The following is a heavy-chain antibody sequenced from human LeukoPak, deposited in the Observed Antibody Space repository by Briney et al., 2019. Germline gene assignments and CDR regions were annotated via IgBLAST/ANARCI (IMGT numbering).Heavy chain of an antibody. J-gene: IGHJ4*02. D-gene: IGHD3-3*01. V-gene: IGHV3-23*01. Sequence: GGSLRLSCAASGFTFSSYAMSWVRQAPGKGLEWVSAISGSGGSTYYADSVKGRFTISRDNSKDTLYLQMNSLRAEDTAVYYCATQIDYDFWSGYYGYWGQGTLVTVSS. CDR1: GFTFSSYA. CDR2: ISGSGGST. CDR3: ATQIDYDFWSGYYGY.